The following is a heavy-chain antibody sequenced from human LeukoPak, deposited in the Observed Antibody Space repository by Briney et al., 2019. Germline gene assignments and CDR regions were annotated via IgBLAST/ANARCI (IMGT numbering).Heavy chain of an antibody. CDR1: GYSFTDYY. CDR2: INPNSGGT. CDR3: AREIIVAPASYLDV. Sequence: GASVKVSCKASGYSFTDYYIHWVRQAPGQGLEWMGWINPNSGGTNYAQRFQGRVTMTRDTSISTAYMELNSLRSDDTAMYYCAREIIVAPASYLDVWGKGTTVTVSS. J-gene: IGHJ6*03. D-gene: IGHD2-2*01. V-gene: IGHV1-2*02.